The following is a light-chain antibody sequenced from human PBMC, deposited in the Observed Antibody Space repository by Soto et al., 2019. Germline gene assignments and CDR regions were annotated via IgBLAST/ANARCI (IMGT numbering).Light chain of an antibody. CDR2: WAS. Sequence: DIVMTQSPDSLAVSLGERATINCESSQTVLYSSNNQNYLAWFQQKPGHPPKLLIYWASTRESGVPDRFSGSGSGTHFTLTISKLQAEDVVVYFCQQYYSPPFTFGGGTKVEIK. CDR1: QTVLYSSNNQNY. J-gene: IGKJ4*01. V-gene: IGKV4-1*01. CDR3: QQYYSPPFT.